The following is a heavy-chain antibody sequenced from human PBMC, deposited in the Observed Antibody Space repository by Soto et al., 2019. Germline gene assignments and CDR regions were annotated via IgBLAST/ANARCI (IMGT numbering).Heavy chain of an antibody. V-gene: IGHV1-69*12. D-gene: IGHD4-17*01. CDR2: IIPTFGTA. Sequence: QVQLVQSGAEVKKPGSSVKVSCKASGGTFSSYAISWVRQAPGQGLEWMGGIIPTFGTANYAQKFQGRVTITADESTSTADMGMSCLGSEDTAVYYCARVTTLPYYYGMDVSGQGATVTVS. J-gene: IGHJ6*02. CDR1: GGTFSSYA. CDR3: ARVTTLPYYYGMDV.